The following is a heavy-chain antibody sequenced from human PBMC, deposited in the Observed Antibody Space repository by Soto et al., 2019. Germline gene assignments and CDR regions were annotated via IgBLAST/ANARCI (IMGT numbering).Heavy chain of an antibody. CDR2: IYYSGST. J-gene: IGHJ4*02. CDR1: GGSISSSSYY. Sequence: SETLSLTCTVSGGSISSSSYYWGWIRQPPGKGLEWIGSIYYSGSTYYNPSLKSRVTISVDTSKNQFSLKLSSVTAADTAVYYCARSYYYGSGSLTLIDYWGQGTLVTVSS. D-gene: IGHD3-10*01. CDR3: ARSYYYGSGSLTLIDY. V-gene: IGHV4-39*01.